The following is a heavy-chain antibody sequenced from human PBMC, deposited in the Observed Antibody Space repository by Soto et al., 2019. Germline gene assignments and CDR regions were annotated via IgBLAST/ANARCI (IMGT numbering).Heavy chain of an antibody. V-gene: IGHV3-23*01. J-gene: IGHJ4*02. CDR2: ISGSGDYT. Sequence: PGGSLRLSCTGSGFTFSTYAMSWVRQAPGKGLEWVSGISGSGDYTSYADSVKGRFTISRDNSKNTLYLQMNSLRAEDTAVYYCAKVVSSSSSGGAWGQGTLVTVSS. CDR3: AKVVSSSSSGGA. D-gene: IGHD6-6*01. CDR1: GFTFSTYA.